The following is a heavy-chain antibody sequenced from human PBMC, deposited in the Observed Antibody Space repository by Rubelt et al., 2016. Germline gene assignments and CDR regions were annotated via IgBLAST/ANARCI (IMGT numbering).Heavy chain of an antibody. Sequence: QVQLQESGPGLVKPSGTLSLTCAVSGGSISSSNWWSWVRQPPGKGLEWIGEIYHSGSTNYNPSLKGRVTISVDTSKNQFSLKLSSVTAADTAVYYCARSEYYYGSGNNWFDPWGQGTLVTVSS. J-gene: IGHJ5*02. D-gene: IGHD3-10*01. V-gene: IGHV4-4*02. CDR2: IYHSGST. CDR1: GGSISSSNW. CDR3: ARSEYYYGSGNNWFDP.